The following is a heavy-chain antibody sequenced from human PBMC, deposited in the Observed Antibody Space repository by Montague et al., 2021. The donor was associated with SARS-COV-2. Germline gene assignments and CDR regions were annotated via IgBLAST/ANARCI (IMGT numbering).Heavy chain of an antibody. CDR2: IWFDGRKK. J-gene: IGHJ6*02. CDR3: ARDRLDILSPGRGMDV. D-gene: IGHD3-9*01. Sequence: SLRLSCAASGFSFRNYGMNWVRQAPGKGLEWVVVIWFDGRKKYYADSVEGRFTVSRDNSKNTLYLEMNSLRAEDTGVYHCARDRLDILSPGRGMDVWGQGTTVTVSS. V-gene: IGHV3-33*01. CDR1: GFSFRNYG.